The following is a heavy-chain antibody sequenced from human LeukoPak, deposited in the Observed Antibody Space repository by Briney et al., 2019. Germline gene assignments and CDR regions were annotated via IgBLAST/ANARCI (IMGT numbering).Heavy chain of an antibody. D-gene: IGHD1-26*01. V-gene: IGHV3-23*01. CDR3: AKSAVGATLGDY. CDR1: GFTFSSYA. J-gene: IGHJ4*02. Sequence: PGGSLRLSCAASGFTFSSYAMSWVRQAPGKGLEWVSAISGSGGSTYYADSVKGRFTISRDNSRDTLYLQMISLRAEDTAVYYCAKSAVGATLGDYWGQGTPVTVSS. CDR2: ISGSGGST.